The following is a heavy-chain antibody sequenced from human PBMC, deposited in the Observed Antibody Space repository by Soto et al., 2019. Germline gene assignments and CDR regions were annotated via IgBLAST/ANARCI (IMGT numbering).Heavy chain of an antibody. CDR2: ISSSGSTI. Sequence: GGSLRLSCAASGFTFSSYEMNWVRQAPGKGLEWVSYISSSGSTIYYADSVKGRFTISRDNAKNSLYLQMNSLRAEDTAVYYCARDPIHSSGWFDYWGQGTLVTVSS. CDR3: ARDPIHSSGWFDY. D-gene: IGHD6-19*01. CDR1: GFTFSSYE. V-gene: IGHV3-48*03. J-gene: IGHJ4*02.